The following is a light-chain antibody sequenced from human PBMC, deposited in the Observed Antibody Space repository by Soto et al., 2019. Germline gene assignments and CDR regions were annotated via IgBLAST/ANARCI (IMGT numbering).Light chain of an antibody. J-gene: IGKJ5*01. Sequence: EIVLTQSPGSLSLSPGERATLSCRASQSVSSSYLAWYQQKPGQAPXXLLYGASTRATGIPVRFSGSGFGTEFTLTISSLQSEDFAVYYCQQYKNWPLFGQGTRLEIK. CDR1: QSVSSSY. V-gene: IGKV3-15*01. CDR2: GAS. CDR3: QQYKNWPL.